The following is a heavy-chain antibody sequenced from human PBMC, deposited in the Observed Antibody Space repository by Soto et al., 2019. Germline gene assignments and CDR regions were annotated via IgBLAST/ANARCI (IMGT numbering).Heavy chain of an antibody. CDR3: ARRSVNYYDSSGYSYHDAFDI. Sequence: SVKVSCKASGGTFSSYAISWVRQAPGQGLEWMGGIIPIFGTANYAQKFQGRVTITADESTSTAYMELSSLRSEDTAVYYCARRSVNYYDSSGYSYHDAFDIWGQGTMVTVSS. D-gene: IGHD3-22*01. V-gene: IGHV1-69*13. CDR2: IIPIFGTA. J-gene: IGHJ3*02. CDR1: GGTFSSYA.